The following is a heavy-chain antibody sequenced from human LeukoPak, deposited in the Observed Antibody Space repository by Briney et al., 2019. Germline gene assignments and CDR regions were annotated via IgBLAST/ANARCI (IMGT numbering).Heavy chain of an antibody. V-gene: IGHV3-11*04. CDR3: ARVRGYGQVAFDY. J-gene: IGHJ4*02. CDR1: GFTFSDYY. Sequence: PGGSLRLSCAASGFTFSDYYMGWIRPAPGQGLEWASYIGSSGSKTYHAVSVKGRFTISRDNAKNSLYLQLSSVTAEDTAVYYCARVRGYGQVAFDYWGQGTLVTVSS. CDR2: IGSSGSKT. D-gene: IGHD5-12*01.